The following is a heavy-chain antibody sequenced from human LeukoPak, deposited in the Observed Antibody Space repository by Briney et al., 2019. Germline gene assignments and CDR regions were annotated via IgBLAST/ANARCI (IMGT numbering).Heavy chain of an antibody. Sequence: GASVKVSCKVSGYTLTELSMHWVRQAPGKGLEWMGGFDPEDGETIYAQKFQGRVTMTEDTSTDTAYMELSSLRSEDTAVYYCATVRYCSSPSCLDAFDIWGQGTMVTVSS. CDR2: FDPEDGET. V-gene: IGHV1-24*01. CDR3: ATVRYCSSPSCLDAFDI. J-gene: IGHJ3*02. D-gene: IGHD2-2*01. CDR1: GYTLTELS.